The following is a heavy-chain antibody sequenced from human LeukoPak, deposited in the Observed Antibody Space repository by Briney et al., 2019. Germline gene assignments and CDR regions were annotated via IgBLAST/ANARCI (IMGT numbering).Heavy chain of an antibody. J-gene: IGHJ3*02. Sequence: GGSLRLSCAASGFTFSSYSMNWVRQAPGKGLEWVSSISSSSSDIYYADSVKGRFTISRDNAKNSLYLQMNSLRAEDTAVYYCARDRGYYDSSGYESTRLDAFDIWGQGTMVTVSS. CDR2: ISSSSSDI. CDR1: GFTFSSYS. CDR3: ARDRGYYDSSGYESTRLDAFDI. V-gene: IGHV3-21*01. D-gene: IGHD3-22*01.